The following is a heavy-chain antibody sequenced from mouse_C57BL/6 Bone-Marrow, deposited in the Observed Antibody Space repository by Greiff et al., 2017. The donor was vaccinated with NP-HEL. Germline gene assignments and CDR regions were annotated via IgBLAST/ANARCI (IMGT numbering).Heavy chain of an antibody. V-gene: IGHV1-64*01. D-gene: IGHD1-1*01. J-gene: IGHJ4*01. CDR2: IHPNSGST. Sequence: QVQLKQPGAELVKPGASVKLSCKASGYTFTSYWMHWVKQRPGQGLEWIGMIHPNSGSTNYNEKFKSKATLTVDKSSSTAYMQLSSLTSEDSAVYYCAREGYGSSFYAMDYWGQGTSVTVSS. CDR1: GYTFTSYW. CDR3: AREGYGSSFYAMDY.